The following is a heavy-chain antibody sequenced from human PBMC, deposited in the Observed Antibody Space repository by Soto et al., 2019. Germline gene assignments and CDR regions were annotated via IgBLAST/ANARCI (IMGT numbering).Heavy chain of an antibody. Sequence: QVQVVESGGGVVQPGRSLRLSCAASGFDFSSNAMQWVRQAPGKGLEWVGVISNDGSNAYYADSVKGRFTISRDNSEKTVSLQMNSLKNEDTAVYYCAKAFLAGTGGDVWGQGTLVIVSS. CDR1: GFDFSSNA. CDR3: AKAFLAGTGGDV. CDR2: ISNDGSNA. J-gene: IGHJ4*02. V-gene: IGHV3-30-3*01. D-gene: IGHD6-19*01.